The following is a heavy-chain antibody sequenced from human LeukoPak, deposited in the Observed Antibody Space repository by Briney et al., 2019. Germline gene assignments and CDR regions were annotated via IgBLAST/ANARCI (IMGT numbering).Heavy chain of an antibody. D-gene: IGHD5-18*01. Sequence: PSETLSLTCAVYGGSFSGYYWSWIRQPPGKGPEWIGEINHSGSTNYNPSLKSRVTISVDTSKNQFSLKLSSVTAADTAVYYCARAPGKYSYGDKDYWGQGTLVTVSS. CDR3: ARAPGKYSYGDKDY. CDR1: GGSFSGYY. V-gene: IGHV4-34*01. J-gene: IGHJ4*02. CDR2: INHSGST.